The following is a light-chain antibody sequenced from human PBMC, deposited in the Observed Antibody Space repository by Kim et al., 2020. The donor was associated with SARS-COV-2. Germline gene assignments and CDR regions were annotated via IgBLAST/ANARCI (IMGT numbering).Light chain of an antibody. CDR1: TGAVTDGHY. CDR3: LLSYSGRWV. J-gene: IGLJ3*02. CDR2: DTN. V-gene: IGLV7-46*01. Sequence: QAVVTQEPSLTVSPVGTVTLTCASSTGAVTDGHYPYWFQQKPGQAPRTLIFDTNNKHSWTPARFSGSRLGGKAALTLSGAQPGDEADYYCLLSYSGRWVFGGGTQLTVL.